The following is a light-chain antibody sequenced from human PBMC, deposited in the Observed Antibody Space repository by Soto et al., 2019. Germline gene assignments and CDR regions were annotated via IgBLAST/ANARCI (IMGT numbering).Light chain of an antibody. CDR2: DSS. V-gene: IGKV3-11*01. CDR3: QPRTNWSWT. Sequence: EIVLTQSPATLSLSPGERATLSCRASQNVRFYLAWYQQKPGQTPRLLIYDSSKRASGITARFSGSGSGTDFTLSISSLEPEEFAVYYCQPRTNWSWTFGRGTKVEVK. J-gene: IGKJ1*01. CDR1: QNVRFY.